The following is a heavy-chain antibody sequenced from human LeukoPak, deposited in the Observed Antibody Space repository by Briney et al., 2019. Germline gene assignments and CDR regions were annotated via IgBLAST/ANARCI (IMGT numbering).Heavy chain of an antibody. V-gene: IGHV3-74*01. CDR3: ARAGPYDSSGYYYLDAFDI. CDR2: INSDGSST. CDR1: GFTLSSYW. Sequence: GGSLRLSCAASGFTLSSYWMHWVRQAPGKGLVWVSRINSDGSSTSYAASVKGRFTISRDNAKNTLYLQMNSLRAEDTAVYYCARAGPYDSSGYYYLDAFDIWGQGTMVTVSS. J-gene: IGHJ3*02. D-gene: IGHD3-22*01.